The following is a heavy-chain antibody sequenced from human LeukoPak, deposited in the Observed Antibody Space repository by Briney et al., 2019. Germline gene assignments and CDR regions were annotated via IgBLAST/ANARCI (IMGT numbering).Heavy chain of an antibody. V-gene: IGHV4-59*08. Sequence: SETLSLTCAVYGGSFSGYYWSWIRQPPGKGLEWIGYIYDSGSTYYNPSLKSRVTISVDTSKNQFSLKLSSVTAADTAVYYCARVLRYDYVWGSYRYTGWFDPWGQGTLVTVSS. J-gene: IGHJ5*02. CDR1: GGSFSGYY. D-gene: IGHD3-16*02. CDR3: ARVLRYDYVWGSYRYTGWFDP. CDR2: IYDSGST.